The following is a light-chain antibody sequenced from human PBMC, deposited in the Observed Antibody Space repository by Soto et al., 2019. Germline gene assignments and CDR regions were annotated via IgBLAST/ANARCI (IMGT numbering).Light chain of an antibody. J-gene: IGLJ1*01. CDR2: DVS. V-gene: IGLV2-14*01. CDR1: SSDVGGYNY. Sequence: QSALTQPASVSGSPGQSITISCTGTSSDVGGYNYVSWYQQHPGKAPKLMIYDVSNRPSGVSNRFSGSKSGNTASLTISGLQAEDEADYFCSPHTCSSTSDFATGPKLNDL. CDR3: SPHTCSSTSD.